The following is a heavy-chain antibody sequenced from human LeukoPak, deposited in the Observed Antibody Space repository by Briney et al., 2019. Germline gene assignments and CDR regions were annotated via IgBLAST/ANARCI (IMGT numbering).Heavy chain of an antibody. CDR3: ARTGIVEWYYYDSSGQDRLDY. V-gene: IGHV6-1*01. CDR1: GDSVSSNSAA. Sequence: SQTLLLTCAISGDSVSSNSAAWNWIRQSPSRGLEWLGRTYYRSKWYNDYAVSVKSRITINPDTSKNQFSLKLSSVTAADTAVYYCARTGIVEWYYYDSSGQDRLDYWGQGTLVTVSS. CDR2: TYYRSKWYN. J-gene: IGHJ4*02. D-gene: IGHD3-22*01.